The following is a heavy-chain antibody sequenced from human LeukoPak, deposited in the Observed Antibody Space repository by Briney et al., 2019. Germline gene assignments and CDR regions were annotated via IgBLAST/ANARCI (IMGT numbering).Heavy chain of an antibody. J-gene: IGHJ3*02. CDR2: INAGNGNT. Sequence: ASVKVSCKASGYTFTSYAMHWVRQAPGQRLEWMGWINAGNGNTKYSQKFQGRVTITRDTSASTAYMELSSLRSEDTAVYYCARAPSVLRFLEWLSHDAFDIWGQGTMVTVSS. V-gene: IGHV1-3*01. CDR3: ARAPSVLRFLEWLSHDAFDI. D-gene: IGHD3-3*01. CDR1: GYTFTSYA.